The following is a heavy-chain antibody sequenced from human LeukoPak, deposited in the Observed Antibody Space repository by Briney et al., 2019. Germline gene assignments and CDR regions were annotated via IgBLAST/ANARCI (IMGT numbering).Heavy chain of an antibody. CDR1: GFTFSSYA. V-gene: IGHV3-30-3*01. J-gene: IGHJ5*02. CDR3: ARDRGALLLYSSSWYHGPDP. CDR2: ISYDGSNK. Sequence: GRSLRLSCAASGFTFSSYAMHWVRQAPGKGLEWVAVISYDGSNKYYADSVKGRFTISRDNSKNTLYLQMNSLRAEDTAVYYCARDRGALLLYSSSWYHGPDPWGQGTLVTVSS. D-gene: IGHD6-13*01.